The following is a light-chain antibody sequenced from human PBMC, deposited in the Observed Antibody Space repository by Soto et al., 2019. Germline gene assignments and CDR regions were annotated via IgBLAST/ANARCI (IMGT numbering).Light chain of an antibody. Sequence: EIVLTQSPGTLSLSPGERATLSCRASQSVSSSFLAWYQQKVGQAPRLLIYGASSRATGIPDRFSGSGSWTDFTLTIRRLEPEDFAVYYCQQYGSSPRTFGQGTRLEI. CDR2: GAS. CDR1: QSVSSSF. CDR3: QQYGSSPRT. J-gene: IGKJ5*01. V-gene: IGKV3-20*01.